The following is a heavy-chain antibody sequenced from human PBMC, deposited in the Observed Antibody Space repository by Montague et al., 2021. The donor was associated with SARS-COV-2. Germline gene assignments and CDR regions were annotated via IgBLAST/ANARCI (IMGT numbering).Heavy chain of an antibody. CDR2: IFYSGTT. CDR1: GASIGSSENS. V-gene: IGHV4-39*01. Sequence: SETLSLTCTVSGASIGSSENSWGWIRQSPGKGLEWFGSIFYSGTTYFNPSLRSRIAISVDTSKNQFSLKVTSVTAADTAVYYCARHVTFGGVVVALDYWGQGHLVSVSS. CDR3: ARHVTFGGVVVALDY. D-gene: IGHD3-16*02. J-gene: IGHJ4*02.